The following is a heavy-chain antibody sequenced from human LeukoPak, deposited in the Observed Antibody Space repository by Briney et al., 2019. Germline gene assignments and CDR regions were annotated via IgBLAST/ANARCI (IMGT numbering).Heavy chain of an antibody. J-gene: IGHJ3*02. CDR1: GGTFSSYA. D-gene: IGHD3-10*01. CDR3: ATESYYGPGGRAFDI. Sequence: GASVKVSCMASGGTFSSYAISWVRQAPGQGLEWMGGIIPIFGTANYAQKFQGRVTITADKSTSTAYMELSSLRSEDTAVYYCATESYYGPGGRAFDIWGQGTMVTVSS. CDR2: IIPIFGTA. V-gene: IGHV1-69*06.